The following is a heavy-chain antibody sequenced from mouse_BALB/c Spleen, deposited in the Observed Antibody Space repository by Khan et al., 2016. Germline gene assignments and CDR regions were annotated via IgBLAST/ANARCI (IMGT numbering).Heavy chain of an antibody. D-gene: IGHD2-2*01. CDR2: IWAGGST. CDR3: ATRSTMVTAGFAY. J-gene: IGHJ3*01. CDR1: GFSLTSYG. V-gene: IGHV2-9*02. Sequence: QVQLKQSGPGLVAPSQSLSITCTVSGFSLTSYGVHWVRQPPGKGLEWLGVIWAGGSTNYNSAPLSRLSISKATATSLVFLKMNSLLAAVTAMYCCATRSTMVTAGFAYWGRGTLVTVSA.